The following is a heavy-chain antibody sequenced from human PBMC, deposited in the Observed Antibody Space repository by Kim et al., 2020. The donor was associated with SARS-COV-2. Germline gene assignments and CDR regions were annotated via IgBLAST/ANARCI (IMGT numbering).Heavy chain of an antibody. V-gene: IGHV3-30*18. J-gene: IGHJ4*02. Sequence: GGSLRLSCAASGFTFSSYGMHWVRQAPGKGLEWVAVISYDGSNKYYADSVKGRFTISRDNSKNTLYLQMNSLRAEDTAVYYCAKDSGYSPREGYFDYWGQGTLVTVSS. D-gene: IGHD3-22*01. CDR2: ISYDGSNK. CDR3: AKDSGYSPREGYFDY. CDR1: GFTFSSYG.